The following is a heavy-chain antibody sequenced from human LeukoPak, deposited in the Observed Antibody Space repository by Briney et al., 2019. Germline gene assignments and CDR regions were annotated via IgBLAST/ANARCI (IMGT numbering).Heavy chain of an antibody. V-gene: IGHV3-23*01. D-gene: IGHD3-9*01. CDR1: GFTFRNYA. Sequence: TGGSLRLSCAASGFTFRNYAMGWVRQAARTRLEWVSGISASGISRYYADSFRGRFTTSRDTSKNTLYLQMNSLSAEDTALYYCAKGSELIFYWGQGTLVTVSS. CDR2: ISASGISR. CDR3: AKGSELIFY. J-gene: IGHJ4*02.